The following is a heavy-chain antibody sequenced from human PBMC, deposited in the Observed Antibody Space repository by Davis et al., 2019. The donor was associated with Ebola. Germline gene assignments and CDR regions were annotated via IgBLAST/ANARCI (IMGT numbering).Heavy chain of an antibody. CDR2: ITSSGGST. J-gene: IGHJ6*04. CDR1: GFTFGSYA. D-gene: IGHD6-19*01. CDR3: AKGGSGWPSDYSYGLGV. V-gene: IGHV3-23*01. Sequence: GGSLRLSCAASGFTFGSYAMTWARQFPGKGLEWVSAITSSGGSTYYADSVKGRFTISRDNSKNTLYLQMNSLRVDDTAVYYCAKGGSGWPSDYSYGLGVWGKGTTVTVSS.